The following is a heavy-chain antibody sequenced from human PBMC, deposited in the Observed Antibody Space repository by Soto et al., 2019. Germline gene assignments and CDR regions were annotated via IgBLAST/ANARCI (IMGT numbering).Heavy chain of an antibody. D-gene: IGHD4-17*01. V-gene: IGHV3-30-3*01. CDR2: ISYDGSNK. CDR3: ARDPPSGDYGLYYYYYGMDV. CDR1: GFTFSSYA. Sequence: GGSLRLSCAASGFTFSSYAMHWVRQAPGKGLEWVAVISYDGSNKYYADSVKGRFTISRDNSKNTLYLQMNSLRAEDTAVYYCARDPPSGDYGLYYYYYGMDVWGQGTTVTVSS. J-gene: IGHJ6*02.